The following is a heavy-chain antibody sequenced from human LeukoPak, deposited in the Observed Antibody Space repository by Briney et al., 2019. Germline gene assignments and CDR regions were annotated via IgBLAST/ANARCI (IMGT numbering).Heavy chain of an antibody. CDR2: IWYDGSNK. J-gene: IGHJ4*02. Sequence: GGSLRLSCTASGFTFSSYGMHWVRQAPGKGLEWVAVIWYDGSNKYYTDSVKGRFTISRDNSKNTLYLQMNSLRAEDTAVYYCARDRRDDYGDYSFDYWGQGTLSPSPQ. CDR1: GFTFSSYG. D-gene: IGHD4-17*01. CDR3: ARDRRDDYGDYSFDY. V-gene: IGHV3-33*01.